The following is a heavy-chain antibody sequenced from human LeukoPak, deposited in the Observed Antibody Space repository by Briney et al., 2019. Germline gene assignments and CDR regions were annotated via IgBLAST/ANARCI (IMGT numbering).Heavy chain of an antibody. Sequence: SQTLSLTCTVSGGSISSGSYSWSWIRQPAGKGLEWIGRFYTSGSTNYNPSLKSRVTISADTSNNQFSLRLSSVTAPDTAVYYCASDSSGWSPHYWGQGTLVTVSS. J-gene: IGHJ4*02. CDR1: GGSISSGSYS. V-gene: IGHV4-61*02. CDR3: ASDSSGWSPHY. D-gene: IGHD6-19*01. CDR2: FYTSGST.